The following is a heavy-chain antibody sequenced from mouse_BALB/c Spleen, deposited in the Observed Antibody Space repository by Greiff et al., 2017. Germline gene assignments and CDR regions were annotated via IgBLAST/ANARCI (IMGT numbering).Heavy chain of an antibody. D-gene: IGHD2-3*01. Sequence: EVQLVESGGGLVQPGGSRKLSCAASGFTFSSFGMHWVRQAPEKGLEWVAYISSGSSTIYYADTVKGRFTISRDNPKNTLFLQMTSLRSEDTAMYYCARTPDGYYAMDYWGQGTSVIVSS. CDR3: ARTPDGYYAMDY. J-gene: IGHJ4*01. CDR2: ISSGSSTI. V-gene: IGHV5-17*02. CDR1: GFTFSSFG.